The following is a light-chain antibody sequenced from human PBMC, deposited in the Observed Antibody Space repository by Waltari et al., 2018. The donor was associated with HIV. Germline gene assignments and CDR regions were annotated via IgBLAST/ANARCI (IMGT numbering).Light chain of an antibody. Sequence: EIVMTQSPATLSVSPGERATLSCRVSQSVSRFLAWYQQKPGQAPRLLIYDVSTRATDIPARFSGSGSGTVFTLTVNSLQSEDVGVYYCQQYDSWPPGTFGPGTKVDI. CDR2: DVS. CDR1: QSVSRF. CDR3: QQYDSWPPGT. J-gene: IGKJ3*01. V-gene: IGKV3-15*01.